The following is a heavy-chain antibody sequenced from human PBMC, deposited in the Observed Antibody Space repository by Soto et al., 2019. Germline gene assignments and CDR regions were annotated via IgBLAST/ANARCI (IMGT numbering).Heavy chain of an antibody. Sequence: SETLSLTCTVSGESIATGAFYWSWIRLQSGKGPEWIGSIFYAGDTYYNPSLKSRVEISLDRSQNQFSLNLRSVTAADTAVYYCARWDYYYGMDVWGQGTTVTVSS. V-gene: IGHV4-31*03. CDR3: ARWDYYYGMDV. CDR2: IFYAGDT. CDR1: GESIATGAFY. J-gene: IGHJ6*02.